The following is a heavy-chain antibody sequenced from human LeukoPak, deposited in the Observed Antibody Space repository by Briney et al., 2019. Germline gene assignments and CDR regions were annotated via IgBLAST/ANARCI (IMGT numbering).Heavy chain of an antibody. CDR3: AKDIGYSNNYYYMDV. D-gene: IGHD4-11*01. CDR1: GLTFNNFG. CDR2: IRNDGSNR. Sequence: GGSLRLSCAASGLTFNNFGMHWVRQAPGKGLEWVAFIRNDGSNRYYADSMKGRFTISRDNSKNTLYLQMNSLRAEDTAVYYCAKDIGYSNNYYYMDVWGRGTTVTVSS. J-gene: IGHJ6*03. V-gene: IGHV3-30*02.